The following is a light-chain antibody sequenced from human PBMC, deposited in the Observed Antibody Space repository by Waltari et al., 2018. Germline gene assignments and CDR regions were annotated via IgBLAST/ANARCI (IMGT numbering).Light chain of an antibody. V-gene: IGKV1-9*01. J-gene: IGKJ1*01. CDR1: QGISNY. Sequence: IHLTQSPSSLSASVGNRGTLSCRASQGISNYLAWYQQKPGKAPKLLIYASSNWQSGVPERFSGSGSGTDFSLTISRLQPEDFAMYYCQQYNIYQGTFGQGTKVEIK. CDR3: QQYNIYQGT. CDR2: ASS.